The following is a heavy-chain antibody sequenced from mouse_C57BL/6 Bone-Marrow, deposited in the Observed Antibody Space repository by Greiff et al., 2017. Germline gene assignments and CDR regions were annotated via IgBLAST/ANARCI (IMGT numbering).Heavy chain of an antibody. CDR2: ISGGGGNT. CDR1: GFTFSSYT. J-gene: IGHJ1*03. Sequence: EVQLVESGGGLVKPGGSLKLSCAASGFTFSSYTMSWVRQTPEKRLQWVAAISGGGGNTYYPDSVKGRFTISRDNDKNILYLQKSSLRSEETALYYCSRQVTTVLATKYFDVWGTGTTVTVSS. D-gene: IGHD1-1*01. CDR3: SRQVTTVLATKYFDV. V-gene: IGHV5-9*01.